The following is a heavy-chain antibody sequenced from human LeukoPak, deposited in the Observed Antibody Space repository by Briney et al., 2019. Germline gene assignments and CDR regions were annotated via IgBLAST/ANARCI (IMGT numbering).Heavy chain of an antibody. CDR3: VRDVIPSYFDI. CDR1: GFTFRSHS. V-gene: IGHV3-21*01. D-gene: IGHD2/OR15-2a*01. J-gene: IGHJ4*02. CDR2: ITGAGSI. Sequence: PGGSLRLSCAASGFTFRSHSLDWVRQAPGKGLEWVSSITGAGSIQYADSVQGRFTISRDNTQNSIFLQMNSLRAEGTAVYYCVRDVIPSYFDIWGQGILVTVSS.